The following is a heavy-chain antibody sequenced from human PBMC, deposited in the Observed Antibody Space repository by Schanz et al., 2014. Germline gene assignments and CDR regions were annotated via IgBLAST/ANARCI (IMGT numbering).Heavy chain of an antibody. D-gene: IGHD2-21*02. J-gene: IGHJ3*02. CDR2: IIPIHGIV. CDR3: ARGDSPEDVFDI. V-gene: IGHV1-69*04. Sequence: QVQLVQSGAEVKKPGASMKVSCKASGGTFSTYPINWLRQAPGQGLEWMGRIIPIHGIVNYAQRFQDRVRITADKSTSTAYMELSSLRSDDTAVYYCARGDSPEDVFDIWGQGTILTVSS. CDR1: GGTFSTYP.